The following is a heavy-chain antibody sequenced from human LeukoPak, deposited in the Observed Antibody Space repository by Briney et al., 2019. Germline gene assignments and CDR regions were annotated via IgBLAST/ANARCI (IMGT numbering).Heavy chain of an antibody. V-gene: IGHV4-61*02. D-gene: IGHD3-3*01. Sequence: SQTLSLICTVSGGSISSGSYHWSWIRQPAGKGLEWIGRIYTSGSTNYNPSLKSRVTISVDTSKNQFSLKLSSVTAADTAVYYCARDDPVFGSYFDYWGQGTLVTVSS. CDR2: IYTSGST. J-gene: IGHJ4*02. CDR1: GGSISSGSYH. CDR3: ARDDPVFGSYFDY.